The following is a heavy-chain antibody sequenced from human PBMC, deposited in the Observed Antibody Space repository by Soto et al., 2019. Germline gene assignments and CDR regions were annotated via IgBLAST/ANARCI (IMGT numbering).Heavy chain of an antibody. CDR3: AKPIAVAGERYYYYYYGMDV. Sequence: GGSLRLSCAASGFTFSSYAMSWVRQSPGKGLEWVSAISGSGGSTYYADSVKGRFTISRDNSKNTLYLQMNSLRAEDTAVYYCAKPIAVAGERYYYYYYGMDVWGQGTTVTVSS. CDR2: ISGSGGST. CDR1: GFTFSSYA. D-gene: IGHD6-19*01. V-gene: IGHV3-23*01. J-gene: IGHJ6*02.